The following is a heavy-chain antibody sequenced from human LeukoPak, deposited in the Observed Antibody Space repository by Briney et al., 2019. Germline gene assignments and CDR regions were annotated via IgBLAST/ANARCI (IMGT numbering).Heavy chain of an antibody. CDR3: AKDRAVAGVNYYYYYGMDV. D-gene: IGHD6-19*01. CDR1: GFTFSSYD. CDR2: ISYDGSNK. V-gene: IGHV3-30*18. J-gene: IGHJ6*02. Sequence: AGGSLRLSCAASGFTFSSYDMHWVRQAPGKGLEWVAVISYDGSNKYYADSVKGRFTVSRDNSKNTLYLQMNSLRAEDTAVYYCAKDRAVAGVNYYYYYGMDVWGQGTTVTVSS.